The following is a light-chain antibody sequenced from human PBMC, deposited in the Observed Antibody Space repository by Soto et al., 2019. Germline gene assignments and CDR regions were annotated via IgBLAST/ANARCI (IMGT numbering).Light chain of an antibody. J-gene: IGKJ1*01. Sequence: DIVMTKSPLSLPFTPGEPASISSSSIQSLLHSNGYNYLDWYLQKPGQSPQLLIYLGSNRASGVPDRFSGSGSGTDFTLKISRVEAEDVGVYYCMQALQTPWTFGQGTKVDIK. CDR2: LGS. V-gene: IGKV2-28*01. CDR1: QSLLHSNGYNY. CDR3: MQALQTPWT.